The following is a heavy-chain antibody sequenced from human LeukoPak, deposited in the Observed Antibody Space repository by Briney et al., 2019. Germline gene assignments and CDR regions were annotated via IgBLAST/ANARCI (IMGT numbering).Heavy chain of an antibody. CDR1: GFTFGDYA. V-gene: IGHV3-49*03. CDR3: TIDMNDYGDYDLDYYYGMDV. J-gene: IGHJ6*02. D-gene: IGHD4-17*01. Sequence: GGSLRLSCTASGFTFGDYAMSWFRQAPGKGLEWVGFIRSKAYGGTTEYAASVKGRFTISRDDSKSIAYLQMNSLKTEDTAVYYCTIDMNDYGDYDLDYYYGMDVWGQGTTVTVSS. CDR2: IRSKAYGGTT.